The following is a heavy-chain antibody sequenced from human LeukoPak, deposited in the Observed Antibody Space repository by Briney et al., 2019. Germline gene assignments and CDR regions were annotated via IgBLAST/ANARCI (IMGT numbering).Heavy chain of an antibody. CDR3: ARHIWKGSCRSTSCSSLDY. J-gene: IGHJ4*02. Sequence: GGSLRLSCAASGFTFSNYGMEWVRRAPGKGLEWVALIWNDGNNKHYADSVKGRFSISRDNSKNTLYLQMNSLRAEDTAVYYCARHIWKGSCRSTSCSSLDYWGQGTLVTVSS. CDR1: GFTFSNYG. D-gene: IGHD2-2*01. CDR2: IWNDGNNK. V-gene: IGHV3-33*01.